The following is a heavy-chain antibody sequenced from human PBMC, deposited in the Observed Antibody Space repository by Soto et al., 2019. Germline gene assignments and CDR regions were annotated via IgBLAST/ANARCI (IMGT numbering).Heavy chain of an antibody. D-gene: IGHD6-6*01. J-gene: IGHJ4*01. CDR2: MEPNKGDT. Sequence: QVQLVQSGAGLKKPGASVKVACNNSVYHFTSFDISWVRQASGHGLEWTGWMEPNKGDTVFAQKFQGRLSMTRNTSRRTAYMELSNLRSDDTAVNYCARVGGQLDYWGQGTLVTASS. CDR3: ARVGGQLDY. CDR1: VYHFTSFD. V-gene: IGHV1-8*01.